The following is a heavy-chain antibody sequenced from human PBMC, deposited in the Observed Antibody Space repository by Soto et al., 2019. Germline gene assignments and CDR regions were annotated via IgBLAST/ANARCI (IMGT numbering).Heavy chain of an antibody. V-gene: IGHV3-30*18. CDR2: ISYDGSNK. CDR1: GFTFSSYG. Sequence: GGSLRLSCAASGFTFSSYGKHWVRQAPGKGLEWVAVISYDGSNKYYADSVKGRFTISRDNSKNTLYLQMNSLRAEDTAVYYCAKDLAARPDPYYYYGMDVWGQGTTVTVSS. CDR3: AKDLAARPDPYYYYGMDV. D-gene: IGHD6-6*01. J-gene: IGHJ6*02.